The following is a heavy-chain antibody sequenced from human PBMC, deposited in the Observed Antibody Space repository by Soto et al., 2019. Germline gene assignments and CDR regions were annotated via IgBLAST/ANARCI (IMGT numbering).Heavy chain of an antibody. D-gene: IGHD5-12*01. CDR2: IHSDGTST. J-gene: IGHJ3*01. CDR3: ATPARGAFDL. CDR1: GFTFDYYW. V-gene: IGHV3-74*01. Sequence: EVQLVESGGGLVQPGASLRLSCAASGFTFDYYWMHWVRQAPGKGLVWVSRIHSDGTSTTYADSVKGRFTTSRANAKNTRALQMISLRAEDTAVYYCATPARGAFDLWGQGTVVTVSS.